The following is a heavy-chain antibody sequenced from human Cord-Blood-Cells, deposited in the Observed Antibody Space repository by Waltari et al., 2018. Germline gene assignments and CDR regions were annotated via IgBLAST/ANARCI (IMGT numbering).Heavy chain of an antibody. Sequence: QVQLVQSGAEVKKPGASVKVSCKASGYTFTSYGISWVRQAPGQGLEWMGWSSGYNGNTSYAQKRQSRVTMTTDTSTITAYMKLRSRRADDTAVYYCARDMTMVRGPVDYWGQGTLVTVSS. CDR2: SSGYNGNT. V-gene: IGHV1-18*04. D-gene: IGHD3-10*01. J-gene: IGHJ4*02. CDR3: ARDMTMVRGPVDY. CDR1: GYTFTSYG.